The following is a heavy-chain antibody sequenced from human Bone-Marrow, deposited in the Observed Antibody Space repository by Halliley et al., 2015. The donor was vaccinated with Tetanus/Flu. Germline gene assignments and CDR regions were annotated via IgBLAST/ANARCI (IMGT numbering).Heavy chain of an antibody. CDR2: INSDGTNT. Sequence: VSRINSDGTNTNYADSVKGRFPISRDNAKSTVSLQTNSLRAEDTAVYYCVRGGDGYNSPFDFWGQGTLVTVSS. J-gene: IGHJ4*02. CDR3: VRGGDGYNSPFDF. V-gene: IGHV3-74*01. D-gene: IGHD2-21*01.